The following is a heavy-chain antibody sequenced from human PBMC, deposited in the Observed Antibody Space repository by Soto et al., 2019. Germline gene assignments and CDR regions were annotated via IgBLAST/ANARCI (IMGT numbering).Heavy chain of an antibody. CDR2: IYHSGST. V-gene: IGHV4-4*02. CDR1: GGSISSSNW. D-gene: IGHD1-7*01. J-gene: IGHJ3*02. CDR3: ARLFSRELELRAFDI. Sequence: SETLSLTCAVSGGSISSSNWWSWVRQPPGKGLEWIGEIYHSGSTNYNPSLKSRVTISVDKSKNQFSLKLSSVTAADTAVYYCARLFSRELELRAFDIWGQGTMVTVSS.